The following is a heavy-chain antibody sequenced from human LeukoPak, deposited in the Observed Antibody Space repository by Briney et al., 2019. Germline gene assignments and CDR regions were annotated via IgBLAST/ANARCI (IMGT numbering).Heavy chain of an antibody. CDR2: INHSGST. V-gene: IGHV4-34*01. J-gene: IGHJ4*02. CDR3: ARGRHSSSWYVGYFDY. Sequence: KPSETLSLTCAVYGGSFSGYYWSWIRQPPGKGLEWIGEINHSGSTNYNPSLKSRVTISVDTSKNQFSLKLSSVTAADTAVYYCARGRHSSSWYVGYFDYWGQGTLVTVSS. D-gene: IGHD6-13*01. CDR1: GGSFSGYY.